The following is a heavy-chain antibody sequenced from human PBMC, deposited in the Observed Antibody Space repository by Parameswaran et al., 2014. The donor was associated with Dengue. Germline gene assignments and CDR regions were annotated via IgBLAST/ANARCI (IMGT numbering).Heavy chain of an antibody. Sequence: GESLKISCAASGFTFNSYAMSWVRQAPGKGLEWVSGISDRGGSTYYADSVKGRFTISRDNSKNTLYLQMNSLRAEDTAVYYCAKGDCSITSCYLLYFDPWGLGTLVTVSS. CDR2: ISDRGGST. J-gene: IGHJ5*02. CDR1: GFTFNSYA. D-gene: IGHD2-2*01. V-gene: IGHV3-23*01. CDR3: AKGDCSITSCYLLYFDP.